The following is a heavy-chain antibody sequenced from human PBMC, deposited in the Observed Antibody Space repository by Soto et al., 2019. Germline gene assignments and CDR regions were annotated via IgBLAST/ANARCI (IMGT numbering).Heavy chain of an antibody. V-gene: IGHV1-2*02. CDR1: GYTFTVYY. D-gene: IGHD1-26*01. CDR3: ARDLAKGGGSAGFDY. J-gene: IGHJ4*02. CDR2: INPKSGGT. Sequence: ASVKVSCKASGYTFTVYYMHWVRQAPGQGLEWMGWINPKSGGTMYPQKFQGRVTMTWDTSISTAYMALTRLRSDDTAVYYCARDLAKGGGSAGFDYWGQGTPVTVSS.